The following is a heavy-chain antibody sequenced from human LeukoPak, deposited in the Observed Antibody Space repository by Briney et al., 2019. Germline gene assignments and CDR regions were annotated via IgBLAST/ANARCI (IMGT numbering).Heavy chain of an antibody. V-gene: IGHV5-51*01. Sequence: GESLKISCKGSGYSFTSYWIGWVRQMPGKGLEWMGIIYPGGSDTRYSPSFQGQVTISADKSISTAYLQWSSLKASDTAMYYCARHKAYYDSSGPILYWGQGTLVTVSS. J-gene: IGHJ4*02. D-gene: IGHD3-22*01. CDR1: GYSFTSYW. CDR2: IYPGGSDT. CDR3: ARHKAYYDSSGPILY.